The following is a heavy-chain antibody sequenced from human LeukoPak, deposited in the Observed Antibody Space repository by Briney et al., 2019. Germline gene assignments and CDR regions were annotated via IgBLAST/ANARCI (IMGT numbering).Heavy chain of an antibody. V-gene: IGHV4-61*05. CDR2: IYYSGST. D-gene: IGHD2-15*01. CDR1: GGSISSSSYY. Sequence: PSETLSLTCTVSGGSISSSSYYWGWIRQPPGKGLEWIGYIYYSGSTNNNPSLKSRVTISVDTSKNQFSLKLSSVTAADTAVYYCARVVVNDAFDIWGQGTMVTVSS. CDR3: ARVVVNDAFDI. J-gene: IGHJ3*02.